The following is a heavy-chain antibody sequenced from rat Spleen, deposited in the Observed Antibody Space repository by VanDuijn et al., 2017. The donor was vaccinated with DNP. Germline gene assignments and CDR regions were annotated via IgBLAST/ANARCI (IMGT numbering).Heavy chain of an antibody. CDR3: VRWNSGHFDY. D-gene: IGHD4-3*01. J-gene: IGHJ2*01. V-gene: IGHV5-17*01. Sequence: EVQLVESGGGLAQPGRSLKLSCAASGFFFSDYAMAWVRQAPKKGLAWVATISHDGSRTYYRDSVKGRFTISKDNAENTLYLQMDSLRSEDMATYYCVRWNSGHFDYWGQGVMVPVSS. CDR1: GFFFSDYA. CDR2: ISHDGSRT.